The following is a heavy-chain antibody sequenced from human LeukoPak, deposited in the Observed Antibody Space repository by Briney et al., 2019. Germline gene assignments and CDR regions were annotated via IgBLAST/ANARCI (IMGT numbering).Heavy chain of an antibody. CDR2: ITSDGSST. D-gene: IGHD6-19*01. CDR1: GFTFSTYW. J-gene: IGHJ5*02. CDR3: ARAQGSSGWSNWFDP. Sequence: GGSLRLSCAASGFTFSTYWMHWVRQAPGKGLVWVSRITSDGSSTSYAGSVKGRFTISRDNAKNSLYLQMNSLRAEDTAVYYCARAQGSSGWSNWFDPWGQGTLVTVSS. V-gene: IGHV3-74*01.